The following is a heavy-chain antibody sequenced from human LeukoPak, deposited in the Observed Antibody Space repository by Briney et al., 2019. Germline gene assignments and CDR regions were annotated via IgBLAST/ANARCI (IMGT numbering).Heavy chain of an antibody. D-gene: IGHD3-16*01. CDR3: AREGLGELTLDY. V-gene: IGHV1-3*01. Sequence: ASVKVSCKASGYTFTSYAMHWVRQAPGQRLERMGWINAGNGNTNYAQKLQGRVTMTTDTSTSTAYMELRSLRSDDTAVYYCAREGLGELTLDYWGQGTLVTVSS. CDR2: INAGNGNT. J-gene: IGHJ4*02. CDR1: GYTFTSYA.